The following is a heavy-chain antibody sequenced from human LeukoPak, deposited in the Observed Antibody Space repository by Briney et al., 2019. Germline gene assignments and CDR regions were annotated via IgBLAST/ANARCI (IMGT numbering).Heavy chain of an antibody. CDR3: TRGVGEGFYYYYYMDV. Sequence: GGSLRLSCAASGFTFSSYGMHWVRQAPGKGLEWVGFIRSKAYGGTTEYAASVKGRFTISRDDPKSIAYLQMNSLKTEDTAVYYCTRGVGEGFYYYYYMDVWGKGTTVTISS. J-gene: IGHJ6*03. CDR2: IRSKAYGGTT. D-gene: IGHD3-10*01. CDR1: GFTFSSYG. V-gene: IGHV3-49*04.